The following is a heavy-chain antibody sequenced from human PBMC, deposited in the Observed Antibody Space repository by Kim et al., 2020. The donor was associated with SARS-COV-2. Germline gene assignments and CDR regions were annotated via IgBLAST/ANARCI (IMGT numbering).Heavy chain of an antibody. CDR1: GFTFNGYA. Sequence: GGSLRLSCAASGFTFNGYAMHWVRQAPGKGLEWLAVIWYDGSNKYYADSVKGRFTISRDNSKYTLYLQMNSLRAEDTAVYYCARDRLNWTYGRGNDYWGQGNLVTVSS. CDR2: IWYDGSNK. D-gene: IGHD1-7*01. CDR3: ARDRLNWTYGRGNDY. J-gene: IGHJ4*02. V-gene: IGHV3-33*01.